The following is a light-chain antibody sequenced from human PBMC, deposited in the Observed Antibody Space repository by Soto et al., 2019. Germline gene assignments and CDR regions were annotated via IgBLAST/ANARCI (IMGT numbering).Light chain of an antibody. CDR1: SSDVGDNY. Sequence: QSVLTQPPPASGSPGQSVTISCTGTSSDVGDNYVSWYQQHLGKAPKLIIYEVSQRPSGVPDRFSGSKSGNTASLTVSGLQTEDEADYYCSAYAGSNNFVFGSGTKSPS. CDR3: SAYAGSNNFV. J-gene: IGLJ1*01. V-gene: IGLV2-8*01. CDR2: EVS.